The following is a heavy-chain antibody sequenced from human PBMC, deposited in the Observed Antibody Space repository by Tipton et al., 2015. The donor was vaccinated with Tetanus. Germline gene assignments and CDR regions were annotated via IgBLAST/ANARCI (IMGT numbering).Heavy chain of an antibody. J-gene: IGHJ4*02. D-gene: IGHD6-19*01. V-gene: IGHV4-39*01. CDR1: GGSISSSSYY. CDR3: ARQGYSSGWYVDY. Sequence: TLSLTCTVSGGSISSSSYYWGWIRQPPGKGLEWIGSIYYSGSTYYNPPLKSRVTISVDTSKNLFSLKLSSVTAADTAVYYCARQGYSSGWYVDYWGQGTLVTVSS. CDR2: IYYSGST.